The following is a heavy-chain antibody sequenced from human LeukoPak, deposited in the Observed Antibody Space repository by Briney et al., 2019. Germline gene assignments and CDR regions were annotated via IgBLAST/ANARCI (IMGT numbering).Heavy chain of an antibody. J-gene: IGHJ5*02. D-gene: IGHD4-17*01. CDR2: IKNDGSST. V-gene: IGHV3-74*01. CDR3: ARDATVSMGNWFDP. Sequence: GGSLRLSCAASGFTFIRYWMHWVRQAPGKGLVWVSRIKNDGSSTSYADSVKGRFTISRDNAKNTLHLQMNSLRAEDSAVYYCARDATVSMGNWFDPWGQGTLVTVSS. CDR1: GFTFIRYW.